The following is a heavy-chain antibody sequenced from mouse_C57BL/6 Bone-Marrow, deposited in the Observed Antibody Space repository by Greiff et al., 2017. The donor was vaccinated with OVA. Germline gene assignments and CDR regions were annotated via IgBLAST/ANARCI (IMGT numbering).Heavy chain of an antibody. CDR2: IYPRSGDT. J-gene: IGHJ2*01. V-gene: IGHV1-81*01. CDR1: GYTFTSYG. CDR3: EKEDYCGSSYEYFDY. Sequence: QVQLQQSGAELVRPGASVKLSCKASGYTFTSYGIRWVKQRTGQGLEWIGEIYPRSGDTYYNEKFKGKATLTADKSSSTAYMELRSLTSEDSADYSGEKEDYCGSSYEYFDYWGQGTTLTVSS. D-gene: IGHD1-1*01.